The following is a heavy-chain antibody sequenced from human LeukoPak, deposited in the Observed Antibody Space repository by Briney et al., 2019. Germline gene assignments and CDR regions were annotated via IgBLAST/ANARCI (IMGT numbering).Heavy chain of an antibody. Sequence: ASVKVSCKASGYTFTTYGISWVRQAPGQGLEWMGWISAYNGNTNYAQKLQGRVTMTTDTSTSTAYMELRSLRSGDTAVYYCARTTVTTSDDAFDICGQGTMVTVSS. V-gene: IGHV1-18*01. J-gene: IGHJ3*02. CDR3: ARTTVTTSDDAFDI. CDR1: GYTFTTYG. D-gene: IGHD4-17*01. CDR2: ISAYNGNT.